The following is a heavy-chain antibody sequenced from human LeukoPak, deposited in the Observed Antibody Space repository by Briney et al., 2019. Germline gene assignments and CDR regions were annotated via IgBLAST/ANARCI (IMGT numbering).Heavy chain of an antibody. D-gene: IGHD4-17*01. Sequence: SETLSLTCTVSGGSISSYYWSWIRQPPGKGLEWIGYIYSSGITNYNPSLKSRVSMSLDTSKNQFSLRLNSVTAADTAVFYCARRQRDFYGFDYWGQGTLVTASS. CDR2: IYSSGIT. CDR3: ARRQRDFYGFDY. CDR1: GGSISSYY. J-gene: IGHJ4*02. V-gene: IGHV4-59*08.